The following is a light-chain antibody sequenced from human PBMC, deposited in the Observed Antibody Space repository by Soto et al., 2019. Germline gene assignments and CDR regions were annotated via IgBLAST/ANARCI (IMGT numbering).Light chain of an antibody. CDR3: QSYYSSFVV. V-gene: IGLV1-40*01. CDR2: GNS. J-gene: IGLJ2*01. Sequence: QAVVTQPPSVSGAPGQRVTISCTGSSSNIGAGYDVHWYQQLPGTAPKLLIYGNSNRPSGVPDRFSGSKSGTSSSLAIAGLQAEDEADYYCQSYYSSFVVFGGGTKLTVL. CDR1: SSNIGAGYD.